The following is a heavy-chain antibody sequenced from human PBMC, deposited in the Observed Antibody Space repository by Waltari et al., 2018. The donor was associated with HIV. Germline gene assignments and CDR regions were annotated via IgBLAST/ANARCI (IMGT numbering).Heavy chain of an antibody. CDR2: IKSNTEGETT. D-gene: IGHD3-16*01. CDR3: TTVGGGTRDY. CDR1: GFTFSDAW. V-gene: IGHV3-15*01. Sequence: EVLLVESGGGLGKPGGSLRLSCAASGFTFSDAWTSWVRQAPGRGLGGVGRIKSNTEGETTDHAAPVKGRVTISRDDSKTTLYLEMNSLKTEDTAVYYCTTVGGGTRDYWGQGTLITVSS. J-gene: IGHJ4*02.